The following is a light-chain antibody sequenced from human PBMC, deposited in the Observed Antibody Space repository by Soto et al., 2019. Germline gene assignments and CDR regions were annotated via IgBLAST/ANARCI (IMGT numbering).Light chain of an antibody. V-gene: IGLV2-23*02. CDR2: DVT. CDR3: CSYAGGYIYL. CDR1: SSDVGSYNL. Sequence: QSALTQPASVSGSPGQSITISCTGTSSDVGSYNLVSWYQQHPGKAPKLMIYDVTKWPSGVPERFSGSKSGNTASLTISGLQAEDEADYFCCSYAGGYIYLFGTGTKVTVL. J-gene: IGLJ1*01.